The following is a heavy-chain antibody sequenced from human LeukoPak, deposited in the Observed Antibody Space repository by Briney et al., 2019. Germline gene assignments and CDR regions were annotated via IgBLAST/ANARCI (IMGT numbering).Heavy chain of an antibody. CDR3: ASPGIVVVVAARGYGMDV. D-gene: IGHD2-15*01. CDR1: GFTFSSYA. J-gene: IGHJ6*02. V-gene: IGHV3-23*01. CDR2: ISGSGGST. Sequence: GGSLRLSCAASGFTFSSYAMSWVRQAPGKGLEWVSAISGSGGSTYYADSVKGRFTISRDNSKNTLYLQMNSLRAEDTAVYYCASPGIVVVVAARGYGMDVWGQGTTVTVSS.